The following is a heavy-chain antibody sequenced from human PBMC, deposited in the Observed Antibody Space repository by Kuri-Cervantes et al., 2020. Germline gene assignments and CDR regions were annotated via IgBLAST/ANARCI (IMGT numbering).Heavy chain of an antibody. V-gene: IGHV3-23*01. J-gene: IGHJ5*02. CDR3: ASTPTQAYYNFDLWP. Sequence: GESLKISCAASGFTFSSYAMSWVRQAPGKGLEWVSGITGNGGTTYYADSVKGRLTISRDNAKNSLYLQMNSLRAEDTAVYYCASTPTQAYYNFDLWPWGQGTLVTVSS. CDR2: ITGNGGTT. CDR1: GFTFSSYA. D-gene: IGHD3-3*01.